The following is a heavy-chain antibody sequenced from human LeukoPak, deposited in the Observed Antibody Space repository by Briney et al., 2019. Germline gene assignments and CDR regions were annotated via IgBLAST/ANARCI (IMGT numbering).Heavy chain of an antibody. V-gene: IGHV3-7*04. CDR1: GFTFTSYW. J-gene: IGHJ4*02. CDR3: ARDYSNAWNYFDN. CDR2: IKQDGSEM. Sequence: GGSLRLSCAASGFTFTSYWMSWVRQAPGKGLEWVASIKQDGSEMYYVDSVEGRFTISRDIAKNSLFLQMSSLRAEDTAVYYCARDYSNAWNYFDNWGQGTLVTVSS. D-gene: IGHD6-19*01.